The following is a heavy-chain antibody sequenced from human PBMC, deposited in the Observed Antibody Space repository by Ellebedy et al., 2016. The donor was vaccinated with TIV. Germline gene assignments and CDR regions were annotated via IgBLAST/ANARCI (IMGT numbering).Heavy chain of an antibody. CDR1: GRTISSYY. V-gene: IGHV4-4*07. J-gene: IGHJ6*02. D-gene: IGHD3-10*01. Sequence: GSLRLSXTVSGRTISSYYWSWIRQPAGKGLEWIGRIYTSGSTNYNPSLKSRVTMSVDTSKNQFSLKLSSVTAADTAVYYCARDRFGLWFGELLSNYYYYGMDVWGQGTTVTVSS. CDR2: IYTSGST. CDR3: ARDRFGLWFGELLSNYYYYGMDV.